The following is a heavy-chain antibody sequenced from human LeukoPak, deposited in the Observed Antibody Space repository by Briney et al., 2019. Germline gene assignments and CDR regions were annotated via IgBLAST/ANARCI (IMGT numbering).Heavy chain of an antibody. CDR3: VRRESGGNHFGY. V-gene: IGHV3-23*01. J-gene: IGHJ4*02. Sequence: GGSLRLSCAASGFTLSSCAMSWVRHAPGKGLEWVSAIGPDGKTYYADSVKGRFTISRDSSKNTLYLQMNSLRAEDTAAYFCVRRESGGNHFGYWGQGTLVTVSS. CDR2: IGPDGKT. CDR1: GFTLSSCA. D-gene: IGHD1-26*01.